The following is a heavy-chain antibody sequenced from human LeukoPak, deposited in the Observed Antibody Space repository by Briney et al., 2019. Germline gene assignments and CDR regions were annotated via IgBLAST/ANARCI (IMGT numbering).Heavy chain of an antibody. Sequence: GGSLRLSCAASGSTFSSYAMSWVRQAPGKGLEWVSAISGSGGSTYYADSVKGRFTISRDNSKNALYLQMNSLRAEDTAVYYCAKGLGSGSGYFDYWGQGTLVTVSS. CDR2: ISGSGGST. J-gene: IGHJ4*02. V-gene: IGHV3-23*01. D-gene: IGHD3-10*01. CDR3: AKGLGSGSGYFDY. CDR1: GSTFSSYA.